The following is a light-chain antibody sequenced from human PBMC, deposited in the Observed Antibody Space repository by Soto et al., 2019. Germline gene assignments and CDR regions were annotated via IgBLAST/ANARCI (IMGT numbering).Light chain of an antibody. J-gene: IGKJ4*01. CDR2: AAS. V-gene: IGKV3D-20*02. CDR3: QQRSDWLT. CDR1: QSVADNY. Sequence: EIVLTQSPGTLSLSPGERATLSCRASQSVADNYLAWYQQKPGQPPRLLIYAASRRAAGIPDTFSGSGSGTDFTLTITRLEPEDFAVYYCQQRSDWLTFGGGTKVEIK.